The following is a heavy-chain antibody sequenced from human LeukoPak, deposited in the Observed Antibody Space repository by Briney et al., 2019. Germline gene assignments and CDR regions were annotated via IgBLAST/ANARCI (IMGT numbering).Heavy chain of an antibody. D-gene: IGHD3-22*01. CDR3: ARPARRKWRYDSSGYYDY. V-gene: IGHV4-34*01. CDR2: INHSGST. Sequence: PSETLSLTCAVYGGSFSGYYWSWIRQPPGKGLEWIGEINHSGSTNYNPSLKSRVTISVDTSKNQFSLKLSSVTAADTAVYYCARPARRKWRYDSSGYYDYWGQGTLVTVSS. J-gene: IGHJ4*02. CDR1: GGSFSGYY.